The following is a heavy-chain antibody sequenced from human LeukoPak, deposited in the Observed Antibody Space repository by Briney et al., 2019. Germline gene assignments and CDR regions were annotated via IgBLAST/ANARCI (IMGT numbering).Heavy chain of an antibody. CDR2: ISSSGGTT. CDR3: ANLMTTVVTHPY. V-gene: IGHV3-23*01. CDR1: GFMFSDYA. Sequence: GGSLRLSCVASGFMFSDYAMSWVRQAPGKGLEWVSSISSSGGTTFYADSVKGRFTISRDLFKKTVHLEMKAMRAEDTAVYYCANLMTTVVTHPYWGQGTLVTVSS. J-gene: IGHJ4*02. D-gene: IGHD4-23*01.